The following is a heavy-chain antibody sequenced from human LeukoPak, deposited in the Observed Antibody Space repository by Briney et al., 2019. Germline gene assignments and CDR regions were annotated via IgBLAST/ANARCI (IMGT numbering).Heavy chain of an antibody. D-gene: IGHD3-10*01. CDR1: GYTFTGYY. V-gene: IGHV1-2*04. Sequence: GASVKVSCKASGYTFTGYYMHWVRQAPGQGLEWMGWINPNSGGTNYAQKFQGWVTMTRDTSISTAYMELSRLRSDDTAVYYCARGSMVRGVIFKGQNWFDPWGQGTLVTVSS. J-gene: IGHJ5*02. CDR2: INPNSGGT. CDR3: ARGSMVRGVIFKGQNWFDP.